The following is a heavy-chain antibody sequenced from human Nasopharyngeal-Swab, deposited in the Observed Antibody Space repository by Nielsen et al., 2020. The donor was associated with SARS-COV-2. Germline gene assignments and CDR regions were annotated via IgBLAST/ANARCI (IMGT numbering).Heavy chain of an antibody. J-gene: IGHJ5*02. V-gene: IGHV3-20*04. Sequence: GESLKISCAASGFTFDDYGMSWVRQAPGKGLEWVSGINWNGGSTGYADSVKGRFTISRDNAKNSLYLQMNSLRAEDTAVYYCARDPVASILGDWFDPWGQGTLVTVSS. D-gene: IGHD5-12*01. CDR3: ARDPVASILGDWFDP. CDR1: GFTFDDYG. CDR2: INWNGGST.